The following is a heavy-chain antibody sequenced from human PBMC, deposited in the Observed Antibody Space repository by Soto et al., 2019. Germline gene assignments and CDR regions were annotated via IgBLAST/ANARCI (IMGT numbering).Heavy chain of an antibody. Sequence: PGGSLRLSCAASGFTFSNYAIHWVRQAPGKGLEWVAVISYDGSNKYYTDSVKGRFIISRDNSENTLYLQMSSLRAEDTAVYYCARDYSYQRSMDVWGQGTTGTVS. V-gene: IGHV3-30-3*01. J-gene: IGHJ6*02. CDR1: GFTFSNYA. CDR2: ISYDGSNK. D-gene: IGHD2-15*01. CDR3: ARDYSYQRSMDV.